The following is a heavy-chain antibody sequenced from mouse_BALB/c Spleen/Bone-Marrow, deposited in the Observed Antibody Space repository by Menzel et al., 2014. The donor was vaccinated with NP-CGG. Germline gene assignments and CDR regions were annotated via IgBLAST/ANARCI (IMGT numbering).Heavy chain of an antibody. CDR3: TKDGNPFDF. CDR2: IHPSNSVT. V-gene: IGHV1-61*01. Sequence: QVQLQQSGAELVRPGASVKLSCKASGYSFTSYWMNWVKQRPGQGLEWIGMIHPSNSVTRLNQNFKDKATLTVDKSSSTAFIHLSSPTSEDSTVYYCTKDGNPFDFWGQGTTLTVSS. J-gene: IGHJ2*01. D-gene: IGHD2-1*01. CDR1: GYSFTSYW.